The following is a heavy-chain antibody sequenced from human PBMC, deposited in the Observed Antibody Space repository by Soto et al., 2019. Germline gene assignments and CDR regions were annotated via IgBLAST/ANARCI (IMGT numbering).Heavy chain of an antibody. D-gene: IGHD3-22*01. Sequence: GESLKISCKGSGYSFTSYWISWVRQMPGKGLEWMGRIDLSDSYTNYSPSFQGHVTISADKSISTAYLQWSSLKASDTAMYYCARTTYYYDSSGYSPYYFDYWGQGTLVTVSS. CDR1: GYSFTSYW. V-gene: IGHV5-10-1*01. J-gene: IGHJ4*02. CDR3: ARTTYYYDSSGYSPYYFDY. CDR2: IDLSDSYT.